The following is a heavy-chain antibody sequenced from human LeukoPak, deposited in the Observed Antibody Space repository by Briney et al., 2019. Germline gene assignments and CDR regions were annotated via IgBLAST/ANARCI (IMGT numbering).Heavy chain of an antibody. CDR2: IKQDGSEK. J-gene: IGHJ6*02. V-gene: IGHV3-7*03. CDR1: GFTFSSYW. Sequence: GGSLRLSCAASGFTFSSYWMSWVRQAPGKGLEWVANIKQDGSEKYYVVSVKGRFTISRDNAKNSLYLQMNSLRAEDTAVYYCARDSSSWYLYDYYYNGMDVWGQGTTVTVSS. D-gene: IGHD6-13*01. CDR3: ARDSSSWYLYDYYYNGMDV.